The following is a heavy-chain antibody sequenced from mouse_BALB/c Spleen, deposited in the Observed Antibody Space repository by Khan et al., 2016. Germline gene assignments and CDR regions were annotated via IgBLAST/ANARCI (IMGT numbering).Heavy chain of an antibody. CDR2: ISSGGST. D-gene: IGHD2-1*01. V-gene: IGHV5-6-5*01. CDR1: EFTFSSYA. Sequence: EVQLQESGGGLVKPGGSLKLSCAASEFTFSSYAMSWVRQTPEKRLEWVASISSGGSTYYPDSVKGRFTISRDNARNILNLQMSSLRSEDTAMYYCAREDYGNYGDYFDYWGQGTTLTVSS. CDR3: AREDYGNYGDYFDY. J-gene: IGHJ2*01.